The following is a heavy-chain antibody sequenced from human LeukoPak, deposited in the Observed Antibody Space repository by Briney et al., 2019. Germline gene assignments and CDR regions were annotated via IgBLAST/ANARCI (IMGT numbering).Heavy chain of an antibody. Sequence: PSETLSLTCSVSDGGLTGYYWGRMRKPPGKGLEWIGHIYSASTNYNPSLKSRVTMSVDTSKNHFSLRLNSVTAADTAVYYCARGYSTSWTYYFDYWGQGALVTVSS. V-gene: IGHV4-59*01. CDR3: ARGYSTSWTYYFDY. CDR2: IYSAST. D-gene: IGHD6-13*01. CDR1: DGGLTGYY. J-gene: IGHJ4*02.